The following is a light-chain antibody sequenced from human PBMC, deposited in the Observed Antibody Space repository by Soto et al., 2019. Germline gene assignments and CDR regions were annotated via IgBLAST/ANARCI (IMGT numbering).Light chain of an antibody. Sequence: QSALTQPPSASGSPGQSVTISCTGTSSDVGAYNYVSWYQQHAGKAPKLVIYEVTKRPSGVPDRFSGSKSANTASLTVSGLQAEDEADYYCSSFASSTTRAFGGGTKLTVL. J-gene: IGLJ3*02. V-gene: IGLV2-8*01. CDR2: EVT. CDR3: SSFASSTTRA. CDR1: SSDVGAYNY.